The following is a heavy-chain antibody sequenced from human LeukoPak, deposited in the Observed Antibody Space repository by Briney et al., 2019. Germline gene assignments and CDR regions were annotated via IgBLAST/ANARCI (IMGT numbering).Heavy chain of an antibody. CDR2: IKSDGSN. J-gene: IGHJ4*02. Sequence: PGGSLRLSCAASGFTFSSYWMHWVGHAPGKGLVWVSRIKSDGSNYYADSVKGRFTIFRDNAKNTLYLQMNSLRAEDTAVYYCARGAIAGANFDYWGQGALVTVSS. D-gene: IGHD1-26*01. CDR1: GFTFSSYW. CDR3: ARGAIAGANFDY. V-gene: IGHV3-74*01.